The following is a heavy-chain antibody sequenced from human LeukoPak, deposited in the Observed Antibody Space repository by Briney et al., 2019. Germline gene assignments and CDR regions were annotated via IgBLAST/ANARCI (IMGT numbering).Heavy chain of an antibody. Sequence: SETLSLTCTVSGGSISSYYWSWIRQPPGKGLEWIGYIYYSGNTNYNPSLKSRVTISVDTSKNQFSLKLSSVTAADTAVYYCARGAVVAGIYFDYWGQGTLVTVSS. CDR1: GGSISSYY. V-gene: IGHV4-59*01. D-gene: IGHD2-21*01. CDR2: IYYSGNT. J-gene: IGHJ4*02. CDR3: ARGAVVAGIYFDY.